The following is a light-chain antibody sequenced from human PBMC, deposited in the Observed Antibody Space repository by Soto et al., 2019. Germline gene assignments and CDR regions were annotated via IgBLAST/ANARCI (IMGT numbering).Light chain of an antibody. V-gene: IGKV1-39*01. J-gene: IGKJ2*01. CDR2: GAS. CDR3: QQSFQTPYT. CDR1: QSINKN. Sequence: DIQMAQSPFSLSAYVGDTVTISCRASQSINKNLNWYQQKSGKAPNLLIYGASNFQIGVPSRFRGSGSGTDFTLAITDLQPEDFATYYCQQSFQTPYTFGQGTKLEI.